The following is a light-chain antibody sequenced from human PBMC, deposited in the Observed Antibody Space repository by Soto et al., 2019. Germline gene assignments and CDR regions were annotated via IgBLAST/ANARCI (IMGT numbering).Light chain of an antibody. Sequence: QSALTQPASVSGSPGQSVTISCSGSSSDVGAYNYVSWYQRHPGKAPKLMIYDVTNRPSGVSNRFSGSKSGNTASLTISGLQADDEADYFCSSYTRSSTVVFGGGTQLTVL. J-gene: IGLJ7*01. CDR1: SSDVGAYNY. CDR3: SSYTRSSTVV. CDR2: DVT. V-gene: IGLV2-14*01.